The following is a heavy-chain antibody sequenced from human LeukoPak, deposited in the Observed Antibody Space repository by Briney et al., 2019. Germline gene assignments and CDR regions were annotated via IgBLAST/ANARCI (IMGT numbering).Heavy chain of an antibody. V-gene: IGHV5-51*01. CDR2: IYPGESDT. D-gene: IGHD1/OR15-1a*01. CDR1: GYSFTSYW. CDR3: ARWRGLALNNIWFDP. Sequence: GESLKISCKGSGYSFTSYWIGLVRQMPGKGLGWIGIIYPGESDTRYSPSFQGQVTISADKSLSTAYLQWSSLKASDTAMYYCARWRGLALNNIWFDPWGQGTLVTVSS. J-gene: IGHJ5*02.